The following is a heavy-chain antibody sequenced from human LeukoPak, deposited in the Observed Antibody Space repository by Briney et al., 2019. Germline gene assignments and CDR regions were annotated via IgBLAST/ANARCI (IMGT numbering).Heavy chain of an antibody. J-gene: IGHJ4*02. D-gene: IGHD3-10*01. Sequence: ASVKVSCKASGYTFTSYDINWVRQATGQGLEWRGWMNPNSGNTGYAQKFQGRVTITRNTSISTAYMELSSLRSEDTAVYYCARSILWFGELSFDYWGQGTLVTVSS. CDR1: GYTFTSYD. CDR3: ARSILWFGELSFDY. CDR2: MNPNSGNT. V-gene: IGHV1-8*03.